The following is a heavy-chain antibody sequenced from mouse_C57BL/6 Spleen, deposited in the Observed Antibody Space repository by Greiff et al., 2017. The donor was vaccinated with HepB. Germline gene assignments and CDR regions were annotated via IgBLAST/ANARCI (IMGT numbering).Heavy chain of an antibody. V-gene: IGHV5-6*01. J-gene: IGHJ3*01. D-gene: IGHD2-3*01. CDR2: ISSGGSYT. CDR3: ARIYDCYYVFAY. CDR1: GFTFSSYG. Sequence: EVKLMESGGDLVKPGGSLKLSCAASGFTFSSYGMSWVRQTPDKRLEWVATISSGGSYTYYPDSVKGRFTISRDNAKNTLYLQMSSLKSEDTAMYYCARIYDCYYVFAYWGQGTLVTVSA.